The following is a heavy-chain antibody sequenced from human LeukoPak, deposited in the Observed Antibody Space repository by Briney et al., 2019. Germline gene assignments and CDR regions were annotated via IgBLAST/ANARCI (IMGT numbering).Heavy chain of an antibody. J-gene: IGHJ4*02. D-gene: IGHD6-19*01. V-gene: IGHV1-46*01. CDR3: ATHDLAGSSPFDS. CDR2: ISPSGDST. Sequence: ASVKVSCKTSGNTFTSYYLHWVRQAPGQGLEWMGIISPSGDSTTYAQKFQGRVAVTGDTSTSTVYMELSSLRSEDTAVYYCATHDLAGSSPFDSWGQGTLVTVSS. CDR1: GNTFTSYY.